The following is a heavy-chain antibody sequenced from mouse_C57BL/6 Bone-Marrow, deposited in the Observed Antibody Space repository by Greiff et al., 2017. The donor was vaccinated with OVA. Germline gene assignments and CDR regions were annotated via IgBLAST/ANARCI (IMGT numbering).Heavy chain of an antibody. V-gene: IGHV1-26*01. Sequence: VQLQQSGPELVKPGASVKISCKASGYTFTDYYMNWVKQSHGKSLEWIGDINPNNGGTSYNQKFKGKATLTVDKSSSTAYMELRSLTSEDSAVYYCARDYYLGNYWYFDVWGTGTTVTVSS. CDR1: GYTFTDYY. CDR2: INPNNGGT. CDR3: ARDYYLGNYWYFDV. D-gene: IGHD1-1*01. J-gene: IGHJ1*03.